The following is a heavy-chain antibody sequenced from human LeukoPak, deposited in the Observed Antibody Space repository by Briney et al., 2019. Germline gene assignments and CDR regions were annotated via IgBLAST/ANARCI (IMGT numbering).Heavy chain of an antibody. J-gene: IGHJ4*02. D-gene: IGHD1-26*01. Sequence: GGSLRLSCAVSGFTFSNHWMGWVRQAPGMGLQWVANIKADGSEEYNVDSVKGRFTISRDNARNSLYLQMNSLRAEDTAVYYCTTAEGAYHFWGQGTLVTVSS. CDR3: TTAEGAYHF. CDR2: IKADGSEE. V-gene: IGHV3-7*03. CDR1: GFTFSNHW.